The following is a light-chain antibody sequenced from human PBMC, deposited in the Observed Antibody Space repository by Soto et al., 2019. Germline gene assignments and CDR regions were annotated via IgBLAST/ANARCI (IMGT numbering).Light chain of an antibody. J-gene: IGKJ2*01. CDR3: QQYYSTPYT. Sequence: DIVMTQSPDSLAVSLGERATINCKSSQSVLYSSNSKNYLAWYQQKPRQPPKLLIYWASTRESGVPDRFSGSGSGTDFTLTISSLQAEDVAVYSCQQYYSTPYTFGQGTKLEIK. CDR2: WAS. V-gene: IGKV4-1*01. CDR1: QSVLYSSNSKNY.